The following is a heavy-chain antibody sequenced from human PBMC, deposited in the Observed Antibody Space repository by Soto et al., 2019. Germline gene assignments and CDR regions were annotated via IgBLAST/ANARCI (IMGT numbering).Heavy chain of an antibody. D-gene: IGHD6-13*01. J-gene: IGHJ4*02. Sequence: QVQLVESGGGLVKPGGSLRLSCTASGFSFSDYYMGWIRQAPGKGLEWVSYISTSSSYTDYADSVKGRFTISRDNAKKSLHLQMNSLSAEDTAVYYCARVNAGYSSSRDYWGQGTLVTVSS. V-gene: IGHV3-11*05. CDR3: ARVNAGYSSSRDY. CDR1: GFSFSDYY. CDR2: ISTSSSYT.